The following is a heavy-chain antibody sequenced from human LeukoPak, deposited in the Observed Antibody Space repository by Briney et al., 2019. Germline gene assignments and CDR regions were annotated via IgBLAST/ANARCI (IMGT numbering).Heavy chain of an antibody. D-gene: IGHD6-6*01. CDR1: GYSISSGYY. J-gene: IGHJ4*02. CDR2: IYHSGDT. V-gene: IGHV4-38-2*02. Sequence: PSETLSLTCAVSGYSISSGYYWGWIRQPPGKGLEWIGTIYHSGDTYYNPSLESRLTISVDTSKNQFSLRLTSVAAADTAVYYCARDRGRAAYSSSSDYWGQGTLVTVSS. CDR3: ARDRGRAAYSSSSDY.